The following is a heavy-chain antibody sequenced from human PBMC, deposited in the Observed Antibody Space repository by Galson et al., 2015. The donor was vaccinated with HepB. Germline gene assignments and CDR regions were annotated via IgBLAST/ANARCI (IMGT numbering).Heavy chain of an antibody. CDR2: MSGSSSGT. CDR1: GFTFGDYA. Sequence: SLRLSCAASGFTFGDYAMSWVRQAPGKGLEWVSGMSGSSSGTYYADPVRGRFTISRDNSKNTLYVQMNSLRAENTAVYYCAKDLREYSSGYIDYWGQGTLVTVSS. CDR3: AKDLREYSSGYIDY. J-gene: IGHJ4*02. V-gene: IGHV3-23*01. D-gene: IGHD6-19*01.